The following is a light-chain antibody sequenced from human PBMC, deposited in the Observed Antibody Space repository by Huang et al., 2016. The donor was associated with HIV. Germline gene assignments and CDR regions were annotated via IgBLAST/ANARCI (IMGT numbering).Light chain of an antibody. J-gene: IGKJ2*01. V-gene: IGKV2-28*01. CDR2: LGS. CDR1: QSLLHSDGNNY. CDR3: MQGLRTPRT. Sequence: DVVMTQSSLSLPVTPGEPASISCRSSQSLLHSDGNNYFDWYLQKPGQSPQLLIYLGSNRAAGVPERFSGSGSGTDFTLKISRVEAEDVGVYYCMQGLRTPRTFGQGTRLEIK.